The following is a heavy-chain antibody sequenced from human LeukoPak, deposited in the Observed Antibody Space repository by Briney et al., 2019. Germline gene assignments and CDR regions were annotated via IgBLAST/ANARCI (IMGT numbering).Heavy chain of an antibody. Sequence: GASVKVSCKVSGYTLTELSMHWVRQAPGKGLEWMGGFDPEDGETIYAQKFQGRVTMTEDTSTDTAYMELSSLRSEDTAVYYCATPHYCSGGSCWVNFDYWGQGTLVTVSS. V-gene: IGHV1-24*01. CDR2: FDPEDGET. D-gene: IGHD2-15*01. CDR3: ATPHYCSGGSCWVNFDY. CDR1: GYTLTELS. J-gene: IGHJ4*02.